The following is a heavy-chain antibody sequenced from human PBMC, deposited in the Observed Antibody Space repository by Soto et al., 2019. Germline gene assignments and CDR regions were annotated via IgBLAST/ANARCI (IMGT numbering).Heavy chain of an antibody. CDR3: ARDLIWSGYLYGIDV. J-gene: IGHJ6*02. D-gene: IGHD3-3*01. CDR2: INPNSGGT. V-gene: IGHV1-2*02. Sequence: ASVKVSCKASGYTFTGYYMHWVRQAPGQGLEWMGWINPNSGGTNYAQKLQGRVTLTRDTSISTAYMERSRLRSDDTAVYYCARDLIWSGYLYGIDVWGQGTTVTVSS. CDR1: GYTFTGYY.